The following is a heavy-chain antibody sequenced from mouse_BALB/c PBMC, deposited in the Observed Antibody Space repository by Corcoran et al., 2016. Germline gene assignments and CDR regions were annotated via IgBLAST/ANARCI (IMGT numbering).Heavy chain of an antibody. J-gene: IGHJ3*01. D-gene: IGHD2-1*01. CDR1: GYSFTDYI. CDR3: ARDGNYGCFAY. V-gene: IGHV1-39*01. CDR2: INPYYGST. Sequence: EIQLQQTGPELVKPGASVKISCKASGYSFTDYIMLWVKKSHGKSLEWIGNINPYYGSTSYNLKFKGKATLTVDKSSSTAYMQLNSLTSEDSAVYFGARDGNYGCFAYWGQGTLVTVSA.